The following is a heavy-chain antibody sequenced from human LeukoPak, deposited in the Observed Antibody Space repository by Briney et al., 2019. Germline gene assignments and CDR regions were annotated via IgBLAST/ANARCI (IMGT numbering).Heavy chain of an antibody. CDR3: AKRDDSSSWTAFDI. D-gene: IGHD6-13*01. Sequence: PGGSLRPSCAAAGFTFSSSAMTCVRQAPGKVLEWVSSISGSGVSTYYADSVKGRFTISRDNSKNTVYLQMNSLRAEDTAVYYCAKRDDSSSWTAFDIWGQGTMVTVSS. V-gene: IGHV3-23*01. CDR2: ISGSGVST. CDR1: GFTFSSSA. J-gene: IGHJ3*02.